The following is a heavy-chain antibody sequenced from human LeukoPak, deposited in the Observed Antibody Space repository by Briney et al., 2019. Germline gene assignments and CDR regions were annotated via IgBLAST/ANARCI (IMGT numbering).Heavy chain of an antibody. CDR2: ISSSGSTI. V-gene: IGHV3-11*01. CDR3: ARDRAAAGPPFDY. Sequence: GGSLRLSCAASGFTFSDYYMSWIRQSPGKGLEWVSYISSSGSTIYYADSVKGRFTISRDNAKNSLYLQMNSLRAEDTAVYYCARDRAAAGPPFDYWGQGTLVTVSS. J-gene: IGHJ4*02. D-gene: IGHD6-13*01. CDR1: GFTFSDYY.